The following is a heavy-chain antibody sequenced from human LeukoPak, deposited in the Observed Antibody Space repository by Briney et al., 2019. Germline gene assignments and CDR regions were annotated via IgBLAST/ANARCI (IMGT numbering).Heavy chain of an antibody. CDR1: GESVSSNSVA. V-gene: IGHV6-1*01. Sequence: SQTLSLTCAISGESVSSNSVAWNWIRQSPSSGLEWLGRTYYRSKWYSDYALSVRSRITINPDTSRNQFSLQLNSVTPEDTAVYYCARDSGSYDYWGQGTLVTVSS. CDR2: TYYRSKWYS. D-gene: IGHD1-26*01. J-gene: IGHJ4*02. CDR3: ARDSGSYDY.